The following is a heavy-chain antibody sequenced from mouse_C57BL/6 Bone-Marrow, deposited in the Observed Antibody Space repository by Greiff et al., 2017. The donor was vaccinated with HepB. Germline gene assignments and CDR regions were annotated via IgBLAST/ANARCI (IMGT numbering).Heavy chain of an antibody. J-gene: IGHJ2*01. CDR3: ARHYVFDY. V-gene: IGHV1-59*01. D-gene: IGHD1-1*01. CDR1: GYTFTSYW. Sequence: QVQLQQSGAELVRPGTSVKLSCKASGYTFTSYWMHWVKQRPGQGLEWIGVIDPSDSYTNYNQKFKGKATLTVDTSSSTAYMQLSSLTSEDSAVYYCARHYVFDYWGQGTTLTVSS. CDR2: IDPSDSYT.